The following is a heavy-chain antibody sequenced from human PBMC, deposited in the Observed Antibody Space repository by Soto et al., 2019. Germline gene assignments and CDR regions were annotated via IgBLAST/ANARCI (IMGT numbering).Heavy chain of an antibody. Sequence: QITLKESGPTLVKPTQTLTLTCSFSGFSLSNSGMGVGWVRQPPGKALEWLALIYWDDDKRYSPSLNSRITMTNATPRIPVALTMTNMVPVDTATCYCTRQSPRGLEYWGQGTLVTVSS. CDR1: GFSLSNSGMG. CDR3: TRQSPRGLEY. J-gene: IGHJ4*02. V-gene: IGHV2-5*02. D-gene: IGHD3-10*01. CDR2: IYWDDDK.